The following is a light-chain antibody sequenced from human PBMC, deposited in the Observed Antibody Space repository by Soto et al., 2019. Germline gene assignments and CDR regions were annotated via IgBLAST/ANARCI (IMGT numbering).Light chain of an antibody. V-gene: IGKV1-27*01. Sequence: DIQMTQSPSSLSASVGDRVTITCRASQRISNYLAWYQQKPGKLPKLLIYAASTLQSVVPSRYSGSGSGTDFTLTISSLQPEDFATYDCQQYSSAPFTFGKGTNLEIK. CDR2: AAS. CDR1: QRISNY. J-gene: IGKJ2*01. CDR3: QQYSSAPFT.